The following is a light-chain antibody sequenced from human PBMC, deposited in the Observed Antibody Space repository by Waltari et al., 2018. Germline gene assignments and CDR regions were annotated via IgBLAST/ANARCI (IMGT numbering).Light chain of an antibody. CDR1: SRDLGGYSF. Sequence: QSALTQPASVSGSPGQSITISCTRPSRDLGGYSFVSWYQQHPGKAPKLMIYDVSHRPSGVSNRFSGSKSGNTASLTISGLQPEDEADYYCSSYTSIIPPFLFGTGTKVTVL. J-gene: IGLJ1*01. V-gene: IGLV2-14*01. CDR2: DVS. CDR3: SSYTSIIPPFL.